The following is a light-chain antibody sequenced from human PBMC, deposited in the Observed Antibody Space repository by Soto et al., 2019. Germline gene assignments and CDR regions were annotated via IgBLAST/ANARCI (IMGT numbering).Light chain of an antibody. Sequence: QPVLTQPPSVSGAPGQRVTISCTGSGSNIGAGYDVYWYQQLPGTAPKLLIYANSDRPSGIPDRFSGSKSGTSASLVITGLQAEDEADYYCQSYDNRLTGSFVFGTGTKLTVL. CDR2: ANS. J-gene: IGLJ1*01. CDR3: QSYDNRLTGSFV. V-gene: IGLV1-40*01. CDR1: GSNIGAGYD.